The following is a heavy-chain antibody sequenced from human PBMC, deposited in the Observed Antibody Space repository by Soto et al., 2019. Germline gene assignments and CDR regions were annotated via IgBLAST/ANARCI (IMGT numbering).Heavy chain of an antibody. D-gene: IGHD2-21*01. J-gene: IGHJ4*02. CDR1: VGSITSNW. CDR2: IFHTGSA. CDR3: ARHIALSGTRGFDQ. V-gene: IGHV4-4*02. Sequence: QVQLQESGPGLMKPSGTLSLTCAVSVGSITSNWWGWVRQPPGKGLEGIAEIFHTGSATYNPSLMGRLTRSMDKSRNHLSLNLICVTAANTAVFYCARHIALSGTRGFDQWAQGTLVTVSS.